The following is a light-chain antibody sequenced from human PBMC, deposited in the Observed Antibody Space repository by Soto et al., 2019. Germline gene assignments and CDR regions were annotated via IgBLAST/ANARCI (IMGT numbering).Light chain of an antibody. J-gene: IGLJ1*01. V-gene: IGLV2-14*01. Sequence: QSVLTQPASVSGSPGQSITISCTGTSSDVGGYNYVSWYQQHPGKAPKLMIYDVNNRPSGVSNRFSGSKSGNTASLTISGLQAEFEADYSCSSYTSSSTLRVFRTGTKVTVL. CDR1: SSDVGGYNY. CDR3: SSYTSSSTLRV. CDR2: DVN.